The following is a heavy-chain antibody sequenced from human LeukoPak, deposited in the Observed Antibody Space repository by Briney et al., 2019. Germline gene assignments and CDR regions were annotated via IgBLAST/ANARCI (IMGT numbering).Heavy chain of an antibody. V-gene: IGHV1-2*02. CDR1: GYTFTGYY. D-gene: IGHD2-2*01. Sequence: ASVKVSCKASGYTFTGYYMHWVRQAPGQGLEWMGWNNPNSGGTNYAQKFQGRVTMTRDTSISTAYMELSRLRSDDTAVYYCAREPRIVVVPAAIDYWGQGTLVTVSS. CDR3: AREPRIVVVPAAIDY. J-gene: IGHJ4*02. CDR2: NNPNSGGT.